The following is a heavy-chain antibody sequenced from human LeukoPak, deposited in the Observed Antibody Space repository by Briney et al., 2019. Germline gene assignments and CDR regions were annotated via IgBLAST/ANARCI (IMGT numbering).Heavy chain of an antibody. CDR3: VRHGLSIFGVVIMDH. CDR1: GFYFPDSW. Sequence: GESLKISCKGSGFYFPDSWIGGVRQAPGKGLEWMGIIYPGDSGTRYSPPFRGQVTLSADKSINTAYLQWSSLKASDTAIYYCVRHGLSIFGVVIMDHWGRGTPVTVSS. V-gene: IGHV5-51*01. D-gene: IGHD3-3*01. J-gene: IGHJ4*02. CDR2: IYPGDSGT.